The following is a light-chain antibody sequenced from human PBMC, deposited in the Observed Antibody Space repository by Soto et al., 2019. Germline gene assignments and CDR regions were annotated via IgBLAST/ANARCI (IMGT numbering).Light chain of an antibody. CDR3: QQLNSYPLT. Sequence: DIQMTQSPSSLSASIGDRVTITCRASQSITTYLNWYQQKPGKAPKLLIYGTSTLQSGVPSRFSGSGSGTDFTLTISSLQPEDFATYYCQQLNSYPLTFGGGTKVEIK. J-gene: IGKJ4*01. V-gene: IGKV1-39*01. CDR2: GTS. CDR1: QSITTY.